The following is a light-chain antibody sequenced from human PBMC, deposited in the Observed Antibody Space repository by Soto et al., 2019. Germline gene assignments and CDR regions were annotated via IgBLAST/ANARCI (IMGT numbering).Light chain of an antibody. Sequence: EIVLTQSPATLSLSPGERATLSCRASQSVNSYLAWYQQKPGQAPRLLIYDASNRATGIPARFSGSGSGTDLTLTISSLEPEDFAVYYCQQGSNWPLTFGGGTKVEIK. V-gene: IGKV3-11*01. J-gene: IGKJ4*01. CDR2: DAS. CDR1: QSVNSY. CDR3: QQGSNWPLT.